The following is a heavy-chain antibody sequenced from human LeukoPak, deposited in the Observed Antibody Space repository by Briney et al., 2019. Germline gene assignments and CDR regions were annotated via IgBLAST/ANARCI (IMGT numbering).Heavy chain of an antibody. D-gene: IGHD6-13*01. CDR3: AKRFTYSSTWYYFEY. J-gene: IGHJ4*02. V-gene: IGHV3-30*18. CDR2: ISYDGSDI. CDR1: GFTFSSNA. Sequence: PGGSLRLSCAASGFTFSSNAMHWVRQAPGKGLEWVAVISYDGSDIYYADSVKGRFTISRDNSKNTLYLQLNSLRAEDTAIYYCAKRFTYSSTWYYFEYWGEGTLVTVSS.